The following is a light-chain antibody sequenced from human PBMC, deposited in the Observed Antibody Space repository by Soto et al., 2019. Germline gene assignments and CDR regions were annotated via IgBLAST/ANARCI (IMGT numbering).Light chain of an antibody. Sequence: QTASVSGSPGQSITISCTGTSSDVGGYNYVSWYQQHPGKAPKLMIYEVSNRPSGVSNRFSGSKSGNTASLTISGLQAEDEADYYCSSYTRSNTPVVFGGGTKLTVL. CDR3: SSYTRSNTPVV. J-gene: IGLJ2*01. CDR2: EVS. V-gene: IGLV2-14*01. CDR1: SSDVGGYNY.